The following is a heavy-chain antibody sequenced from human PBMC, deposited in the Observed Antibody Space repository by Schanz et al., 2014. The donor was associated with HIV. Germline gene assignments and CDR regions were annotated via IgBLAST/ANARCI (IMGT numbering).Heavy chain of an antibody. Sequence: EVQLVESGGGLVQRGGSLRLSCVASGFTFSHYWMSWVRQAPGKGLEWVAHIKKDGSDKYYVGSVNGRFTISRDNARNSLYLQMNSLRVEDTAVYYCANSDRITFGGAIDCWGQGTLVTVSS. CDR1: GFTFSHYW. V-gene: IGHV3-7*01. CDR2: IKKDGSDK. CDR3: ANSDRITFGGAIDC. D-gene: IGHD3-16*01. J-gene: IGHJ4*02.